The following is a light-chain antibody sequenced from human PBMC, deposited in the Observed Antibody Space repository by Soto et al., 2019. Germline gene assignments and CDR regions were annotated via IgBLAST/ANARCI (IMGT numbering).Light chain of an antibody. CDR3: QQYNSYPYT. Sequence: DIQLTQSPSTLAASVGDRVTITCRASQSISSWVAWYQQKPGKAPKLLLYKASSLESGIPSRFSGSGSGTELTLTISSLQPDDFATYYCQQYNSYPYTFGQGTKLEIK. CDR1: QSISSW. J-gene: IGKJ2*01. V-gene: IGKV1-5*03. CDR2: KAS.